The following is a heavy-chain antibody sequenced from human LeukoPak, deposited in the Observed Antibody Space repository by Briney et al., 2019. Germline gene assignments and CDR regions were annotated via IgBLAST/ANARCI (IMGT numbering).Heavy chain of an antibody. Sequence: SQTLSLTCTVSGGSISSGDYYWSWIRQPPGKGLEWIGYIYYSGSTYYNPSLKSRVTISVDTSKNQFSLKLSSVTAADTAVYYCARGLMYYDILTGYCSGYWFDPWGQGTLVTVSS. J-gene: IGHJ5*02. CDR3: ARGLMYYDILTGYCSGYWFDP. V-gene: IGHV4-30-4*01. CDR1: GGSISSGDYY. CDR2: IYYSGST. D-gene: IGHD3-9*01.